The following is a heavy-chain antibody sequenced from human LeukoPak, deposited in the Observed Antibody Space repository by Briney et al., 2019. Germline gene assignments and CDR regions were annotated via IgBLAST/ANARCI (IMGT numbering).Heavy chain of an antibody. CDR2: ISSSSSYI. CDR1: GFTFSSYA. J-gene: IGHJ4*02. D-gene: IGHD6-13*01. Sequence: GGSLRLSCAASGFTFSSYAMSWVRQAPGKGLEWVSSISSSSSYIYYADSVKGRFTISRDNAKNSLYLQMNSLRAEDMAVYYCARRVAAAGTVNDDYWGQGTLVTVSS. V-gene: IGHV3-21*01. CDR3: ARRVAAAGTVNDDY.